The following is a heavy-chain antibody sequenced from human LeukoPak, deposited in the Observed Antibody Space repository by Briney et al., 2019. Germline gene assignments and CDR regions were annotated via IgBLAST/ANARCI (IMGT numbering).Heavy chain of an antibody. CDR3: AKMVEGLLDY. J-gene: IGHJ4*02. Sequence: GGSLRLSCAVSGFTFSAYAMSWVRQAPGMGLEWVSAITGSGGSTYYADSVKGRFTISRDKSKNTLYLEMNSLRAEDTAVYYCAKMVEGLLDYWGQGTLVTVSS. D-gene: IGHD3-3*01. V-gene: IGHV3-23*01. CDR2: ITGSGGST. CDR1: GFTFSAYA.